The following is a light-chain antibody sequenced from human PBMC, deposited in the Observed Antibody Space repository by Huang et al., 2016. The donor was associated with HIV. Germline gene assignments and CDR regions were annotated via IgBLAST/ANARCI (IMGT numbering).Light chain of an antibody. Sequence: DMVMPQSPGTLSVSPGERATLSCRASQSGKKNLAWYQQQPGQAPRLLISGVATRDASVPAKISSSRSETEFTLTITSVQSEDYAVYYCQQYNNWPPYAFGQGTKLEIK. CDR1: QSGKKN. CDR2: GVA. CDR3: QQYNNWPPYA. V-gene: IGKV3-15*01. J-gene: IGKJ2*01.